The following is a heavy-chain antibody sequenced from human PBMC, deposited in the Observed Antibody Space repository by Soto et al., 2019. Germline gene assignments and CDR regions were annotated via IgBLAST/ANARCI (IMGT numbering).Heavy chain of an antibody. CDR2: ISSSSSYI. Sequence: EVQLVESGGGLVKPGGSLRLSCAASGFTFSSYSMNWVRQAPGKGLEWVSSISSSSSYIYYADSVKGRFTISRDNAKNSLYLQMNSLRAEDTAVYYCARELGSGYESPFDYWGQGTLVTVSS. CDR3: ARELGSGYESPFDY. D-gene: IGHD5-12*01. CDR1: GFTFSSYS. J-gene: IGHJ4*02. V-gene: IGHV3-21*06.